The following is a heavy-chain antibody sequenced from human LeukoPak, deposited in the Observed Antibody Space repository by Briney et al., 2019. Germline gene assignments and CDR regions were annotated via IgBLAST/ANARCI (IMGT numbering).Heavy chain of an antibody. D-gene: IGHD5-24*01. V-gene: IGHV3-7*03. CDR2: IKEDGTET. J-gene: IGHJ4*02. CDR1: GFMFSSNW. Sequence: GGSLRLSCAASGFMFSSNWMSWVRLAPGKGLEWVANIKEDGTETHYVDSVKGRFTISRDNAKSSLYLQMNSLRVEDTAVYYCAKEGRSLQTYWGQGTLVTVSS. CDR3: AKEGRSLQTY.